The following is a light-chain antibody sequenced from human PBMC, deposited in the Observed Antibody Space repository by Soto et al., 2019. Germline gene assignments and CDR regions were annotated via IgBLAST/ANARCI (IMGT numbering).Light chain of an antibody. CDR2: GAS. Sequence: EIVLTQSPGTLSLSPGERATLSCRASQSISSRYLAWYQQKPGQAPRLLMYGASSRATGIPDRFSGSGSGTDFTLTISRLEPEDFAVYYCQQYGSSPPYTFGQGTKLEIK. CDR3: QQYGSSPPYT. CDR1: QSISSRY. V-gene: IGKV3-20*01. J-gene: IGKJ2*01.